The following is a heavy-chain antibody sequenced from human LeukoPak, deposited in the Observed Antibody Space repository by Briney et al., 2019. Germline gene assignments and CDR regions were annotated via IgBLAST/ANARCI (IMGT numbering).Heavy chain of an antibody. CDR1: GGSISSSSW. Sequence: SGTLSLTCAVSGGSISSSSWWNWVRQPPGKGLEWIGEIYHSGSTHYIPSLKSRVTMSVDKSKNQFSLKLSSVTAADTAVYYCARVSQTLWPPPEGFDIWGQGTMVTVSS. CDR2: IYHSGST. CDR3: ARVSQTLWPPPEGFDI. V-gene: IGHV4-4*02. D-gene: IGHD3-10*01. J-gene: IGHJ3*02.